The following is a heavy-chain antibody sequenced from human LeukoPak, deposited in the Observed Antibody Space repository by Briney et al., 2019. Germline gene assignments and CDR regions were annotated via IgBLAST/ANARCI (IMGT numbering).Heavy chain of an antibody. D-gene: IGHD1-26*01. CDR1: GFTFDDYA. V-gene: IGHV3-74*01. J-gene: IGHJ4*02. Sequence: PGGSLRLSCAASGFTFDDYAMHWVRQAPGKGLEWVSRINSDGSSTSYADSVKGRFTISRDYAKNTLYLQMNSLRAEDTAVYYCARGGSYSFDYWGQGTLVTVSS. CDR2: INSDGSST. CDR3: ARGGSYSFDY.